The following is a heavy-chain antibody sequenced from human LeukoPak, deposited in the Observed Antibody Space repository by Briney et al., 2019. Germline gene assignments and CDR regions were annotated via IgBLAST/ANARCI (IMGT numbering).Heavy chain of an antibody. CDR3: AKSGSSRFDP. CDR1: GFTFSSYA. D-gene: IGHD6-6*01. CDR2: ISGSGDST. J-gene: IGHJ5*02. Sequence: HPGGSLRLSCAASGFTFSSYAMSWVRQAPGKGLEWVSAISGSGDSTYAVSVKGRFTISRDYSKNTLYLQMNSLRAEDTAIYYCAKSGSSRFDPWGQGTLVTVSS. V-gene: IGHV3-23*01.